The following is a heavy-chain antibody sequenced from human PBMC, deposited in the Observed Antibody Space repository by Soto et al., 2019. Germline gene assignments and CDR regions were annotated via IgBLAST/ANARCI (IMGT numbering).Heavy chain of an antibody. CDR2: IIPIFGTA. V-gene: IGHV1-69*13. CDR3: ARDLTGTLSSDGMDV. D-gene: IGHD1-7*01. J-gene: IGHJ6*02. CDR1: GGTFSSYA. Sequence: SVKVSCKASGGTFSSYAISWVRQAPGQGLEWMGGIIPIFGTANYAQKFQGRVTITADESTSTAYMELSSLRSEDTAVYYCARDLTGTLSSDGMDVWGQGTTVTVSS.